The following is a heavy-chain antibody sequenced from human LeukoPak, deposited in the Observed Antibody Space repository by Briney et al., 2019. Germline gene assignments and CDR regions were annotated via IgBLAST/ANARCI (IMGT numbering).Heavy chain of an antibody. D-gene: IGHD6-13*01. CDR2: IYYSGST. Sequence: SETLSLTCTVSGGSISSYYWSWIRQPPGKGLEWIGYIYYSGSTNYNPSLKSRVTISVDTSKNQFSLKLSSVTAADTAVYYCAREGVHSSSWESDAFDIWGQGTMVTVSS. CDR1: GGSISSYY. CDR3: AREGVHSSSWESDAFDI. V-gene: IGHV4-59*01. J-gene: IGHJ3*02.